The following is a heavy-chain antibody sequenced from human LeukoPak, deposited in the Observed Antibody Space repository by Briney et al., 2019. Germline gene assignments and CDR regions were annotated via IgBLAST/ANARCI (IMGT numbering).Heavy chain of an antibody. CDR1: GGSFSGYY. CDR3: SRGVTDTN. D-gene: IGHD2-21*02. V-gene: IGHV4-34*01. CDR2: INHSGST. Sequence: SETLSLTCAVYGGSFSGYYWSWIRQPPGKGLEWIGEINHSGSTNYNPSLKSRVNISVDTSKNQFSLKLSSVTAADTAVYYCSRGVTDTNWGQGTLVTVSS. J-gene: IGHJ4*02.